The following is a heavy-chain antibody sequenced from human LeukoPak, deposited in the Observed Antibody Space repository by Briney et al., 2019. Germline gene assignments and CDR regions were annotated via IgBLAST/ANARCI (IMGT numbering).Heavy chain of an antibody. J-gene: IGHJ4*02. V-gene: IGHV4-39*07. CDR3: ARPSGPNDY. D-gene: IGHD2-15*01. CDR2: IYYSGST. CDR1: GGSISSSSYY. Sequence: PSETLSLTCTVSGGSISSSSYYWGWIRQPPGKGLEWIGSIYYSGSTYYNPSLKSRVTISVDTSKNQFSLKLSSVTAADTAVYYCARPSGPNDYWGQGTLVTVSS.